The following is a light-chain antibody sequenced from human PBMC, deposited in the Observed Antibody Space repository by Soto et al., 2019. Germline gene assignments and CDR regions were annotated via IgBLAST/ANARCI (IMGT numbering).Light chain of an antibody. J-gene: IGLJ2*01. CDR3: SSYTSSSTVV. CDR1: SSDVGSYNR. Sequence: QSALTQPPSVSGSPGQSVTISCTGTSSDVGSYNRVSWYQQPPGTAPKLMIYEVSNRPSGVPDRFSGSKSGNTASLTISGLQAEEEADYYCSSYTSSSTVVFGEGTKLTVL. V-gene: IGLV2-18*02. CDR2: EVS.